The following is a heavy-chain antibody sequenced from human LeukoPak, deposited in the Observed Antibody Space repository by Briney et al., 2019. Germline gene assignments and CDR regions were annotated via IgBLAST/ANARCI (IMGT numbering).Heavy chain of an antibody. J-gene: IGHJ4*02. D-gene: IGHD3-10*01. Sequence: GGSLRLSCAASGFTFSSYGMHWVRQAPGKGLEWVAVISYDGSNKYYADSVKGRFTISRDNSKNTLYLQMNSLRAEDTAVYYCAKVSGSYSLTLDHWGQGTLVTVSS. CDR3: AKVSGSYSLTLDH. CDR1: GFTFSSYG. V-gene: IGHV3-30*18. CDR2: ISYDGSNK.